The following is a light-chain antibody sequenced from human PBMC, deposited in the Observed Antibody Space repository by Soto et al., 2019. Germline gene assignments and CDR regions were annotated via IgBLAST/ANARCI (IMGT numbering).Light chain of an antibody. V-gene: IGKV1-17*01. CDR2: GAS. CDR1: QDIRNE. CDR3: QKYSSVPV. J-gene: IGKJ3*01. Sequence: DIQMTQSPSSLSASVGDRVTITCRASQDIRNELAWYQQKPGKAPKRLIYGASSLQSGVPSRFSGSGSGTEFTLTISSLQPEDVATYSCQKYSSVPVFGPGTKVEIK.